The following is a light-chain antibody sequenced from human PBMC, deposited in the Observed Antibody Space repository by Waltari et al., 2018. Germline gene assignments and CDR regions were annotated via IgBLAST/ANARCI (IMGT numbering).Light chain of an antibody. CDR2: MSS. Sequence: DIQMTQSPSSLSASVGDRVTITCRASQSISKYLHWYPHTPGKAPKLLIYMSSSLQHGAPSRFSGGGSGTDFTLTISSLQPEDFATYYCQQGYSTPLTFGQGTKVEIK. CDR3: QQGYSTPLT. V-gene: IGKV1-39*01. J-gene: IGKJ1*01. CDR1: QSISKY.